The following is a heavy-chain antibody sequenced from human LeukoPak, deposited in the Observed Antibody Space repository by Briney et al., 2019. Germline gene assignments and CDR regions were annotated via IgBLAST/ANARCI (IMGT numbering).Heavy chain of an antibody. CDR1: GFTFSSHG. V-gene: IGHV3-30*02. D-gene: IGHD5-18*01. CDR3: AKLLTGGYNSGQNDY. Sequence: QAGGSLRLSCAASGFTFSSHGMHWVRQAPGKGLEWVAFIRYDGNNKYYADSVKGRFTISRDNSKNTLYLQMNSLRAEDTAVYYCAKLLTGGYNSGQNDYWGQGILVTVSS. CDR2: IRYDGNNK. J-gene: IGHJ4*02.